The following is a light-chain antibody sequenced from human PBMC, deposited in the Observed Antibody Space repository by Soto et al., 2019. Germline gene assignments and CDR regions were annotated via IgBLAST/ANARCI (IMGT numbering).Light chain of an antibody. J-gene: IGLJ1*01. V-gene: IGLV2-8*01. CDR1: SSDVGGYNY. CDR2: EVS. CDR3: SSYAGSNNLV. Sequence: QSVLTQPPSAPGSPGQSVTISCTGTSSDVGGYNYVSWYQQHPGKAPKLMIYEVSKRPSGVPDRFSGSKSGNTASLTVSGLQAEDEADYYCSSYAGSNNLVFGTGTEVTVL.